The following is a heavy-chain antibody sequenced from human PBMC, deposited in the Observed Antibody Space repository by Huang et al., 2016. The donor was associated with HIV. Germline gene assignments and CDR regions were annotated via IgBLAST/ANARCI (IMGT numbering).Heavy chain of an antibody. J-gene: IGHJ4*02. V-gene: IGHV3-11*01. CDR2: LGGTGTVM. CDR1: GFTFSTYY. CDR3: ATGITVAGGEFYFDY. D-gene: IGHD6-19*01. Sequence: QVRLVESGGGLVKPGGSLRLSCAASGFTFSTYYASWSRQGPGNGLEWILFLGGTGTVMYYADSGRGRFVITRDNPKNSLYLQRNNLRAEDTAVYFCATGITVAGGEFYFDYWGQGDLVTVSS.